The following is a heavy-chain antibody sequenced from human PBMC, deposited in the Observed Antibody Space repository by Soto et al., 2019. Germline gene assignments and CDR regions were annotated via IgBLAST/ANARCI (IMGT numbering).Heavy chain of an antibody. V-gene: IGHV1-3*01. J-gene: IGHJ5*02. Sequence: ASVKVSCKASGYTFTSYAMHWVRQAPGQRLEWMGWINAGDGNTKYSQKFQGRVTITRDTSASTAYMELSSLRSEDTAVYYCARDPGYVGNWFAPWGQGTLVTVSS. CDR1: GYTFTSYA. CDR3: ARDPGYVGNWFAP. D-gene: IGHD5-12*01. CDR2: INAGDGNT.